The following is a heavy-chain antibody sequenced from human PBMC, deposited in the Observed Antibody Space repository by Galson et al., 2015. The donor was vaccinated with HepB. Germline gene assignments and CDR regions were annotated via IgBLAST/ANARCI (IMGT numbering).Heavy chain of an antibody. CDR2: LSGSGDNT. CDR3: AKGNHYYYYYGMDV. Sequence: SLRLSCAASGFTFSNYAMNWVRQAPGKGLEWVSGLSGSGDNTFYADTVKDRFTISRDNSKNTLYLQMNSLRAEDTAVYHCAKGNHYYYYYGMDVWGQGTTVTVSS. CDR1: GFTFSNYA. V-gene: IGHV3-23*01. J-gene: IGHJ6*02. D-gene: IGHD1-14*01.